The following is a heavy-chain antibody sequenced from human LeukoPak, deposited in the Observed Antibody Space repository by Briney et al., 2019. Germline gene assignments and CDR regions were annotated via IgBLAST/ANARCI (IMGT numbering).Heavy chain of an antibody. D-gene: IGHD4-23*01. CDR1: GYTFTSYY. V-gene: IGHV1-46*01. CDR3: ARDRDYGGKVYAFDI. CDR2: INPSGGST. J-gene: IGHJ3*02. Sequence: GASVKVSCKASGYTFTSYYMHWVRQAPGQGVEGMGIINPSGGSTSYAQKFQGRVTMTRDTSTSTVYMELSSLRSEDTAVYYCARDRDYGGKVYAFDIWGQGTMVTVSS.